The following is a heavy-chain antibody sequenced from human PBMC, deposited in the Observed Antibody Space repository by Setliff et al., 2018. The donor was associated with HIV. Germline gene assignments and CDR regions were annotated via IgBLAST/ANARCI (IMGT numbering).Heavy chain of an antibody. CDR1: GFAFDNYC. CDR2: ISSSSSYI. CDR3: ARAVHSGWYYFDY. Sequence: PGGSLRLSCAASGFAFDNYCMNWVRQAPGKGLEWVSSISSSSSYIYYADSLKGRFTISRDNAKNSLYLQMNSLRAEDTAVYYCARAVHSGWYYFDYWGQGTLVTVSS. D-gene: IGHD6-19*01. J-gene: IGHJ4*02. V-gene: IGHV3-21*01.